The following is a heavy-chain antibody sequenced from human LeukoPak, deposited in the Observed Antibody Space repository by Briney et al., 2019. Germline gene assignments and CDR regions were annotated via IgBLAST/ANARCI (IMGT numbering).Heavy chain of an antibody. V-gene: IGHV4-39*07. J-gene: IGHJ4*02. CDR3: ASRKTYDYFDY. CDR1: GFTFSSYS. D-gene: IGHD2-2*01. CDR2: IYYSGST. Sequence: PGGSLRLSCAASGFTFSSYSMNWVRQAPGKGLEWIGSIYYSGSTYYNPSLKSRVTISVDTSKNQFSLKLSSVTAADTAVYYCASRKTYDYFDYWGQGTLVTVSS.